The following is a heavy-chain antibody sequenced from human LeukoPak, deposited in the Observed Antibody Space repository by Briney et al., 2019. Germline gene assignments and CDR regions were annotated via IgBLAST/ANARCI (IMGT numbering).Heavy chain of an antibody. D-gene: IGHD6-6*01. CDR3: ARDSSMAPPDY. Sequence: VASVKVSCKSSGYTFTSYGISWVRQAPGQGLEWMGWINPYNYDTKFAQKLQGRVTLTTDTSTRTAYMELRSLGSDDTAMYYCARDSSMAPPDYWGQGALVTVSS. J-gene: IGHJ4*02. CDR2: INPYNYDT. CDR1: GYTFTSYG. V-gene: IGHV1-18*01.